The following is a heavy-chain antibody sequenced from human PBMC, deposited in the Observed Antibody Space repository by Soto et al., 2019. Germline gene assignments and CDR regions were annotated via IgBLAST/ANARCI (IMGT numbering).Heavy chain of an antibody. CDR2: IYWDDVQ. CDR1: GFSLSTSGVG. J-gene: IGHJ4*02. V-gene: IGHV2-5*02. CDR3: AHSPCSGGTCYLFDY. Sequence: QITLRESGPTLVKPTQTLTLTCTISGFSLSTSGVGVGWIRQPPGKSLEWLALIYWDDVQRYSPSLKTRLTITKDTSRSQVVLTMTNMDPVDTATYYCAHSPCSGGTCYLFDYWGQGTLVTVS. D-gene: IGHD2-15*01.